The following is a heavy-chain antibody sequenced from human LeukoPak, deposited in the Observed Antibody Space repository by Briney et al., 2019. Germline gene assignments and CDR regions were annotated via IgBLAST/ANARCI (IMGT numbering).Heavy chain of an antibody. J-gene: IGHJ2*01. CDR3: ARDNEAWYFDL. CDR2: ISWDVSSR. V-gene: IGHV3-43*01. Sequence: GGSLRLSCAASGFTFDDYTMHWVRQAPGKGLEWVSLISWDVSSRYYADSVKGRFTISRDNSKNSLYLQMNSLRTEDTALYYCARDNEAWYFDLWGRGTPVTVSS. CDR1: GFTFDDYT.